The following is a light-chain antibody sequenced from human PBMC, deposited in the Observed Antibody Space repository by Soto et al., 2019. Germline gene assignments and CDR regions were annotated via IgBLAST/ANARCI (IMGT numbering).Light chain of an antibody. CDR3: QQYDGSPRT. J-gene: IGKJ1*01. Sequence: EIVLTQSPGTLSLSQGETATLSCRASQRVGSRFLAWYQQKPGQAPRLLIYGASNRATGIPDRFSGSGSGTEFTLSISRLEPEDFAMYYCQQYDGSPRTFGQGTKVDVK. CDR2: GAS. CDR1: QRVGSRF. V-gene: IGKV3-20*01.